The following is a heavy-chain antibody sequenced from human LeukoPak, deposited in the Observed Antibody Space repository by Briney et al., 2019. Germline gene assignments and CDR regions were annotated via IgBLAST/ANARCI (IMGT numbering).Heavy chain of an antibody. J-gene: IGHJ4*02. CDR2: ISGSGGST. Sequence: GGSLRLSCAASGFTFSTYAMSWVRQTPEKGLEWVSAISGSGGSTYYADSVKGRFTISRDNSKNTLYLQMNSLRAEDTAVYYCAKDRGFEEYFPFFYWGQGPLVTVSS. D-gene: IGHD3-10*01. CDR3: AKDRGFEEYFPFFY. V-gene: IGHV3-23*01. CDR1: GFTFSTYA.